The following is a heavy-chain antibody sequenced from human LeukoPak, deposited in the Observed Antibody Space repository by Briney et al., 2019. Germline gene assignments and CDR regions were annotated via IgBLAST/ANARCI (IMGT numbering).Heavy chain of an antibody. V-gene: IGHV4-34*01. CDR2: INHSGST. CDR1: GGSFSGYY. J-gene: IGHJ4*02. Sequence: SETLSLTCAVYGGSFSGYYWSWIRQPPGKGLEWMGEINHSGSTNYNPSLKSRVTISVDTSKNQFSLKLSSVTAADTAVYYCARAKLVGATMRWGYYFDYWGQGTLVTVSS. CDR3: ARAKLVGATMRWGYYFDY. D-gene: IGHD1-26*01.